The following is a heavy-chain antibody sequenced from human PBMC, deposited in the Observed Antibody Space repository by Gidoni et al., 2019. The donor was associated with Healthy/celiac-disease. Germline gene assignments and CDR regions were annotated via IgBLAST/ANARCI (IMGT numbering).Heavy chain of an antibody. J-gene: IGHJ6*03. CDR2: ITSSSSSI. V-gene: IGHV3-21*01. CDR1: GFTFSSYS. D-gene: IGHD2-2*01. CDR3: ARVFWVVVPAAVKYYYMDV. Sequence: EVQLVESGGGLVKPGGSLRLSCAASGFTFSSYSMNWVRQAPGKGLEWVSSITSSSSSIYYADSVKGRFTISRDNAKNSLYLQMNSLRAEDTAVYYCARVFWVVVPAAVKYYYMDVWGKGTTVTVSS.